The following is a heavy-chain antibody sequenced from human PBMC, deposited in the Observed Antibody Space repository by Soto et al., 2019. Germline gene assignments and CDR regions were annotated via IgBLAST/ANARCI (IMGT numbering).Heavy chain of an antibody. CDR3: ARGGRYCSGGSCYHEY. Sequence: SETLSLTCAVYCGSFSGYYWNWLSQHPWKGLEWIGKINHSGSTNYNPSLKSRVTISVDTSKNQFSLKLSSVTAADTAVYYCARGGRYCSGGSCYHEYWGQGTLVTV. D-gene: IGHD2-15*01. J-gene: IGHJ4*02. CDR1: CGSFSGYY. V-gene: IGHV4-34*01. CDR2: INHSGST.